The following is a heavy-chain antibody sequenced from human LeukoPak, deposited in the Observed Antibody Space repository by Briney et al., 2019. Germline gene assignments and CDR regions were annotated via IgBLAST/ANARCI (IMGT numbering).Heavy chain of an antibody. V-gene: IGHV1-58*02. J-gene: IGHJ4*02. Sequence: SVKVSCKASGFTFTSSAMQWVRQARGQRLEWIGWIVVGSGNTNYAQKFQERVTITRDMSTSTAYMGLSSLRSEDTAVYYCAARPLVGASDYFDYWGQGTLVTVSS. CDR3: AARPLVGASDYFDY. CDR1: GFTFTSSA. CDR2: IVVGSGNT. D-gene: IGHD1-26*01.